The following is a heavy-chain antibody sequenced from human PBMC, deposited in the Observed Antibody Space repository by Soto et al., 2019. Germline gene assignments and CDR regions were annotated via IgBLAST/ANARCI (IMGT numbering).Heavy chain of an antibody. J-gene: IGHJ6*04. CDR2: ISAYNGNT. Sequence: ASVKVSCKASGYTFTSYGISWVRQAPGQGLEWMGWISAYNGNTNYAQKLQGRVTMTTDTSTSTAYMELRSLRSDDTAVYYCARDQDSSSWYGAFAYYYCGMDVWGEGTTVTVSS. CDR3: ARDQDSSSWYGAFAYYYCGMDV. CDR1: GYTFTSYG. D-gene: IGHD6-13*01. V-gene: IGHV1-18*04.